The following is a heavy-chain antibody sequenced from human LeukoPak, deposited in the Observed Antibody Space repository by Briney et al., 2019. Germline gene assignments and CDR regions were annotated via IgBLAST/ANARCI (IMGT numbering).Heavy chain of an antibody. CDR2: ISGSGGST. Sequence: GGSLRLSCAASGFTFSSYAMSWVRQAPGKGLEWVSAISGSGGSTYYADSVKGRFTISRDNAKNSLYLQMNSLRAEDTAVYYCARGRVRVQLERRKVNWFDPWGQGTLVTVSS. J-gene: IGHJ5*02. CDR1: GFTFSSYA. V-gene: IGHV3-23*01. CDR3: ARGRVRVQLERRKVNWFDP. D-gene: IGHD1-1*01.